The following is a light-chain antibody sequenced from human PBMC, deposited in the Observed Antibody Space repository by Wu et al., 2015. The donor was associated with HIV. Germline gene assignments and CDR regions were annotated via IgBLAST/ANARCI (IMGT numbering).Light chain of an antibody. V-gene: IGKV3-20*01. Sequence: EIVMTQSPVTLSVSPGERATLSCRASQSVSNNLAWYQHKPGQAPRLLIYGASSRATGIPDRFSGSGSGTDFTLTISRLEPEDFAMYYCQHYGTSTRTFGQGTKVEI. CDR3: QHYGTSTRT. CDR1: QSVSNN. CDR2: GAS. J-gene: IGKJ1*01.